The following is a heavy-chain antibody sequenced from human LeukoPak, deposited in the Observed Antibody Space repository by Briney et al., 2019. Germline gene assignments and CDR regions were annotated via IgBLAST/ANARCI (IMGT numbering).Heavy chain of an antibody. CDR2: IYHSGST. V-gene: IGHV4-30-2*05. D-gene: IGHD2-21*01. CDR3: ARVFTYPTPYYFDY. J-gene: IGHJ4*02. CDR1: GGSISSGGYY. Sequence: SETLSLTCTVSGGSISSGGYYWSWIRQPPGKGLEWIGYIYHSGSTYYNPSLKSRVTISVDTSKNQFSLKLSSVTAADTAVYYCARVFTYPTPYYFDYWGQGTLVTVSS.